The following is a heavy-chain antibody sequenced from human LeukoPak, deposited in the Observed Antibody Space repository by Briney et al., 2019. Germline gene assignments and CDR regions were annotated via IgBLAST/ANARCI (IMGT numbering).Heavy chain of an antibody. CDR1: GYSISSGYY. D-gene: IGHD2-15*01. Sequence: SETLSLTCAVSGYSISSGYYWGWIRQPPEKGLEWIGSIYHSGSTYYNPSLKSRVTISVDTSKNQFSLKLSSVTAADTAVYYCARRHGLPANMDVWGKGTTVTVSS. J-gene: IGHJ6*03. CDR2: IYHSGST. CDR3: ARRHGLPANMDV. V-gene: IGHV4-38-2*01.